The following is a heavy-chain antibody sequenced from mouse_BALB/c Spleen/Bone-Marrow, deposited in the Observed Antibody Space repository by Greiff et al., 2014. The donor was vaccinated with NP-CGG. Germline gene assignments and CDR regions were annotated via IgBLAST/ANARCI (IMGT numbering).Heavy chain of an antibody. V-gene: IGHV1-80*01. CDR1: GYAFSTYW. D-gene: IGHD2-2*01. CDR3: AKVTTGFAY. CDR2: IYPGDGDT. J-gene: IGHJ3*01. Sequence: VHLVESGADLVRPGSSVKISCKASGYAFSTYWMTWVKQRPGQGLEWIGQIYPGDGDTKYNGKFKGKATLTADKSSSTAYMQLSSLTSEDSAVYFCAKVTTGFAYWGQGTLVTVSA.